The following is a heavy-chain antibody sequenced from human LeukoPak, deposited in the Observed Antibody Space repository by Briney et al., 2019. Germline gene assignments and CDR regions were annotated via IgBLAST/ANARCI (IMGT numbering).Heavy chain of an antibody. D-gene: IGHD3-16*02. Sequence: PGGSLRLSCAASGFTFSGYWMNWVRQAPGKGLEWVANVNQDGSEKYYVDSVKGRFTISRDNAKNSLYLQMNSLKTEDTAVYYCTTPELLYYDYVWGSYPLDYWGQGTLVTVSS. CDR1: GFTFSGYW. CDR2: VNQDGSEK. J-gene: IGHJ4*02. V-gene: IGHV3-7*03. CDR3: TTPELLYYDYVWGSYPLDY.